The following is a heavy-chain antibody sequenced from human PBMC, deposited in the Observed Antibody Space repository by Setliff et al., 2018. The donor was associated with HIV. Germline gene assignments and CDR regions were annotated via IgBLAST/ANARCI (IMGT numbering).Heavy chain of an antibody. CDR3: ARDRSNDGSGSSAYNWFDP. Sequence: SETLSLTCTVSGDSMRNYYWSWLRQPAGKGLEWIGRIFPSGTTDYNPSLNSRVTMSIDTSKDQFSLNLKSVTAADTAAYFCARDRSNDGSGSSAYNWFDPWGQGTLVTVSS. J-gene: IGHJ5*02. V-gene: IGHV4-4*07. CDR1: GDSMRNYY. D-gene: IGHD3-10*01. CDR2: IFPSGTT.